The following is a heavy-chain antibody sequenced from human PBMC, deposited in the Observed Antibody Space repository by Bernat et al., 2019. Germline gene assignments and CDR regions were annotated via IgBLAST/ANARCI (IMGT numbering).Heavy chain of an antibody. J-gene: IGHJ6*03. CDR1: GFTFSDYY. CDR2: ISSSSSYT. CDR3: ARRSRVSGVVIYDDFYYMDV. D-gene: IGHD3-3*01. Sequence: QVQLVESGGGLVKPGGSLRLSCAASGFTFSDYYMSWIRQAPGKGLEWVSYISSSSSYTNYADAVKGLCTIYRDNDKNSIYLQMNSLRAEDTAVYYCARRSRVSGVVIYDDFYYMDVWGKGTTCTVSS. V-gene: IGHV3-11*05.